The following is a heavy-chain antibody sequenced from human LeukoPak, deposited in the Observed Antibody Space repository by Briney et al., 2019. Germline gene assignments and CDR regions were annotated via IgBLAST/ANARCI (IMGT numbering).Heavy chain of an antibody. CDR1: GGSISSYY. V-gene: IGHV4-34*01. Sequence: PSETLSLTCTVSGGSISSYYWSWIRQPPGKGLEWIGEINHSGSTNYNPSLKSRVTISVDTSKNQFSLKLSSVTAADTAVYYCARGSSSWYLLGWFDPWGQGTLVTVSS. D-gene: IGHD6-13*01. J-gene: IGHJ5*02. CDR2: INHSGST. CDR3: ARGSSSWYLLGWFDP.